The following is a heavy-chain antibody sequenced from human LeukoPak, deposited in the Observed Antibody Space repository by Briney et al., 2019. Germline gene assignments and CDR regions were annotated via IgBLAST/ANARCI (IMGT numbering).Heavy chain of an antibody. Sequence: SETLSLTCAVYGGSFSGYYWSWIRQPPGKGLEWIWEINHSGSTNYNPSLKSRVTISVDTSKNQFSLKLSSVTAADTAVYYCARDKEEMVRAPYAFGIWGQGTMVTVSS. CDR3: ARDKEEMVRAPYAFGI. J-gene: IGHJ3*02. CDR2: INHSGST. V-gene: IGHV4-34*01. D-gene: IGHD3-10*01. CDR1: GGSFSGYY.